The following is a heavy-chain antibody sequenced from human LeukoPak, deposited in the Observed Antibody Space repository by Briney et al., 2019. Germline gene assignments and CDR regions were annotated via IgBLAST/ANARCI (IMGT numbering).Heavy chain of an antibody. CDR3: ASYNGAY. CDR1: GGSFSGYY. D-gene: IGHD5-24*01. CDR2: INHSGST. J-gene: IGHJ4*02. V-gene: IGHV4-34*01. Sequence: PSETLSLTCAVYGGSFSGYYWSWIRQPPGKGLEWVGEINHSGSTNYNPSLKSRVTISVDTSKNQFSLKLSSVTAADTAVYYCASYNGAYWGQGTLVTVSS.